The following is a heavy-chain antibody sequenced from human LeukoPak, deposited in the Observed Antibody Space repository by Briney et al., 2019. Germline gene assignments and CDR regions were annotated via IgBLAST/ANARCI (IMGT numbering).Heavy chain of an antibody. CDR1: GFTFSSYG. V-gene: IGHV3-30*18. D-gene: IGHD6-6*01. CDR3: AKARSKYSSSPKVV. Sequence: GGSLRLSCAASGFTFSSYGMHWVRQAPGKGLEWVAVISYDGSNKYYADSVKGRFTISRDNSKNTLYLQMNSLRAEDTAVYYCAKARSKYSSSPKVVWGQGTLVTVSS. CDR2: ISYDGSNK. J-gene: IGHJ4*02.